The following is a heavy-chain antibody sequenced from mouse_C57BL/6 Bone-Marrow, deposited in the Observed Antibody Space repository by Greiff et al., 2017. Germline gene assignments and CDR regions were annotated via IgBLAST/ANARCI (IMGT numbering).Heavy chain of an antibody. CDR1: GFTFSSYA. CDR3: ARGVIRYDMDN. J-gene: IGHJ4*01. CDR2: ISRGGSNT. D-gene: IGHD1-1*01. V-gene: IGHV5-4*01. Sequence: EVQRVESGGGLVKPGGSLKLSCAASGFTFSSYAMSWVRQTPEKRLEWVATISRGGSNTYYPDNVKGRFTISRDNAKNNLYLQISHLKSEDTAMYYCARGVIRYDMDNWGQGTSVTVSA.